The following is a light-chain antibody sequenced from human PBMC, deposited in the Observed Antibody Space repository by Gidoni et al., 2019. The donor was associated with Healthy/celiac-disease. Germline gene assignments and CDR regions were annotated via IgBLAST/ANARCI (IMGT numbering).Light chain of an antibody. CDR1: QGVSSN. Sequence: EIVMTQSPATLSVSPGERATLSCRASQGVSSNLAWYQQKPGQAPRLLIYGASTRATGIPARFSGSGSGTEFTLTISSLQSEDFAVYYCQQYNNWPHMYTFGQXTKLEIK. CDR2: GAS. V-gene: IGKV3-15*01. J-gene: IGKJ2*01. CDR3: QQYNNWPHMYT.